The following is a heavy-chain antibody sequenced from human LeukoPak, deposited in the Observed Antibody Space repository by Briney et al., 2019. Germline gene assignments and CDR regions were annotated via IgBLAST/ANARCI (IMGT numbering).Heavy chain of an antibody. V-gene: IGHV3-23*01. CDR1: GFTFLNYA. D-gene: IGHD2-21*02. CDR3: AKCMSATGVCLNFDC. Sequence: GGSLRLSCEASGFTFLNYAMSWVRQAPGKGLQWVSGISGRDDTTYYTDSPEGSTYYTNSAEGRFTISRDNSKNTVYLQIDSLGVEDTAVYYCAKCMSATGVCLNFDCWGQGILVTVSS. CDR2: ISGRDDTTYYTDSPEGST. J-gene: IGHJ4*02.